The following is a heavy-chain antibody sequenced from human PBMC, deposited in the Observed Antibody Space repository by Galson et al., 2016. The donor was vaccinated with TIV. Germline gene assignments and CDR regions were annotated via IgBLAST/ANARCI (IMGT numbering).Heavy chain of an antibody. CDR3: TRDRMVDATYYYYYFGMDV. Sequence: SLRLSCAASELSVSINHMTWVRQAPGKGLEWVSLISDRGNTYYRDSVKGRFTVSRDNSKNTLYLQMNSLRPEDTAVYYCTRDRMVDATYYYYYFGMDVWGQGTAVTVSS. V-gene: IGHV3-66*03. D-gene: IGHD2-8*01. CDR2: ISDRGNT. J-gene: IGHJ6*02. CDR1: ELSVSINH.